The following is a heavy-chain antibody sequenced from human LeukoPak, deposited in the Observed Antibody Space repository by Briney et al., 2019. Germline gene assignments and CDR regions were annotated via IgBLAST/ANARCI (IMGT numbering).Heavy chain of an antibody. CDR3: ARDYLAYCGGDCYSNY. D-gene: IGHD2-21*02. CDR1: GYTFTSYG. CDR2: ISAYNGNT. J-gene: IGHJ4*02. V-gene: IGHV1-18*01. Sequence: ASVKVSCKASGYTFTSYGISWVRHAPGQGLEWMGWISAYNGNTNYAQKLQGRVTMTTDTSTSTAYMELRSLRSDDTAVYYCARDYLAYCGGDCYSNYWGQGTLVTVSS.